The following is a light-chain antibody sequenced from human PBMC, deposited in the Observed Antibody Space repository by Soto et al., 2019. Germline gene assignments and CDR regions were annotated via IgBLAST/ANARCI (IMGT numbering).Light chain of an antibody. CDR2: EGS. J-gene: IGKJ4*01. V-gene: IGKV3-11*01. Sequence: EIVLTQSPATLSLSPGERATLSCRASQGVSSYLAGYQQKPGQAPRLLIYEGSNRATGIPARFSGSGTGTDFPLTISTLAPEDFAVNYCQHRSNWPGLSFVGGNKVEIK. CDR1: QGVSSY. CDR3: QHRSNWPGLS.